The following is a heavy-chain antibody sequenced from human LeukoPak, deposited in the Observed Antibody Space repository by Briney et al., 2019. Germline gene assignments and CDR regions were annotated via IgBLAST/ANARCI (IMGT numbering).Heavy chain of an antibody. J-gene: IGHJ4*02. CDR2: IKQDGSEK. Sequence: PGGSLRLSCAASGFTFTTYWMSWVRQAPGKGLEWVASIKQDGSEKYYVDSVKGRFTISRDNAKNSLYLQVSSLRAEDTAVYYCAREPGSGCPDYWGQGTLVTVSS. CDR1: GFTFTTYW. V-gene: IGHV3-7*03. CDR3: AREPGSGCPDY. D-gene: IGHD6-19*01.